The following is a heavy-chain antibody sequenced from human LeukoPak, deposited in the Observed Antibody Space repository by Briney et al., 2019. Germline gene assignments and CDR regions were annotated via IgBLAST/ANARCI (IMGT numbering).Heavy chain of an antibody. Sequence: GGSLRLSCVASGFTFSSYSMNWVRQAPGKGLEWVSSISSSSSYIYYSDSVKGRFTISRDNAKKSLYLQMNSLRAEDTAIYYCARDSDVHCSGGSCTIFDYWGQGTLVTVSS. V-gene: IGHV3-21*01. CDR3: ARDSDVHCSGGSCTIFDY. CDR2: ISSSSSYI. D-gene: IGHD2-15*01. CDR1: GFTFSSYS. J-gene: IGHJ4*02.